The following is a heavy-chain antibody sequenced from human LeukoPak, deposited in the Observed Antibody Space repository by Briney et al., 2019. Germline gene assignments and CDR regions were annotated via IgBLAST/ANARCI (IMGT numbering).Heavy chain of an antibody. CDR2: VYYIGTA. CDR1: SGSISSSGYY. V-gene: IGHV4-61*05. Sequence: SETLSLTCTVSSGSISSSGYYWGWIRQPPGKGLEWIGNVYYIGTASYNSSLKSRVTISVDTSKNQFSLEMTSVTAADTAVYYCARNTSSSPWFDPWGQGTLVTVSS. J-gene: IGHJ5*02. CDR3: ARNTSSSPWFDP. D-gene: IGHD6-6*01.